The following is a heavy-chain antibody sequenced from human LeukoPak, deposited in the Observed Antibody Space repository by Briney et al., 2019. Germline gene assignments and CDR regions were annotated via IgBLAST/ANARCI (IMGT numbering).Heavy chain of an antibody. V-gene: IGHV4-4*02. D-gene: IGHD2-2*02. Sequence: SGTLSLTCAVSGGSISSSNWWSWVRQPPGKGLEWIGEIYHSGSTNYNPSLKSRVTISVDTSKNQFSLKLSSVTAADTAVYYCARGRRIGYCSSTSCYTFTHSWFDPWGQGTLVTVSS. J-gene: IGHJ5*02. CDR1: GGSISSSNW. CDR2: IYHSGST. CDR3: ARGRRIGYCSSTSCYTFTHSWFDP.